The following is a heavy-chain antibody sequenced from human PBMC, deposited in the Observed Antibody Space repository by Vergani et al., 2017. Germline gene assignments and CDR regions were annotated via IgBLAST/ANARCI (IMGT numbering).Heavy chain of an antibody. V-gene: IGHV1-69*12. CDR1: GGTFSSYA. CDR2: IIPIFGTA. Sequence: QVQLVQSGAEVKKPGSSVKVSCKASGGTFSSYAISWVRQAPGQGLEWMGGIIPIFGTANYAQKFQGRVTITADESTSTAYMELSSRRSQDTAVYYCARDPRGYGGDPEDYYYGMDVWGQGTTVTVSS. CDR3: ARDPRGYGGDPEDYYYGMDV. D-gene: IGHD2-21*02. J-gene: IGHJ6*02.